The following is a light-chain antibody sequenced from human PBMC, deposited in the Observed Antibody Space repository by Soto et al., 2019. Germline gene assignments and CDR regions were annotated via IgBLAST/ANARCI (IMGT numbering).Light chain of an antibody. V-gene: IGKV3-20*01. J-gene: IGKJ1*01. CDR1: QSVSSSY. CDR2: GAS. CDR3: QQYGSSRT. Sequence: EIVLTQSPATLSLSPGARATLSCRASQSVSSSYLAWYQQKPGQAPRLLIYGASSRVTGIPDRFSGSGSGTEFTLTISRLEPEDFAVYYCQQYGSSRTFGQGTKVDIK.